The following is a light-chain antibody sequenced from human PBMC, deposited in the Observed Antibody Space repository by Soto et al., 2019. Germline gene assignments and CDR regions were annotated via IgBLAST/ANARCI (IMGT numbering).Light chain of an antibody. CDR2: LEGSGSY. CDR3: ETWDSILWV. V-gene: IGLV4-60*02. CDR1: SGHSSYI. Sequence: QLVLTQSSSASASLGSSVKLTCTLSSGHSSYIIAWHQQQPGKAPRYLMKLEGSGSYNKGSGVPDRFSGSSSGADRYLTISNLQFEDEADYYCETWDSILWVFGGGTKLTVL. J-gene: IGLJ3*02.